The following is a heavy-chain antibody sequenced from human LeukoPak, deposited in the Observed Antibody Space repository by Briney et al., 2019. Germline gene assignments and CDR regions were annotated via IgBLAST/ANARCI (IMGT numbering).Heavy chain of an antibody. J-gene: IGHJ4*02. D-gene: IGHD1-26*01. CDR1: GGSISNGDYY. CDR2: IYYSGST. Sequence: SETLTLTCDVSGGSISNGDYYWGWIRQPPGKGLQWIATIYYSGSTYYNPSLRSRVIISVDTSKNQFSLNLHSVTASDTAVYYCARLMGRGAHHFDYWGQGVLVTVSS. CDR3: ARLMGRGAHHFDY. V-gene: IGHV4-39*01.